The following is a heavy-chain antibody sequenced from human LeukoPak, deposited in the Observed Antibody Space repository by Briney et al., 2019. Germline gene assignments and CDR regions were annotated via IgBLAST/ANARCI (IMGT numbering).Heavy chain of an antibody. J-gene: IGHJ5*02. CDR2: INPNSGGT. Sequence: ASVKVSCKASGYTFTGYYMHRVRQAPGQGLEWMGWINPNSGGTNYAQKFQGRVTMTRDTSISTAYMELSRLRSDDTAVYYCARGPRDGDYAYWFDPWGQGTLVTVSS. CDR1: GYTFTGYY. CDR3: ARGPRDGDYAYWFDP. D-gene: IGHD4-17*01. V-gene: IGHV1-2*02.